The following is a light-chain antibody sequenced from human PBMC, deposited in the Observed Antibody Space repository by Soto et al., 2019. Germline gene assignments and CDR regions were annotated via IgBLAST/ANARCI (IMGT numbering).Light chain of an antibody. CDR1: RSDVGGYNY. Sequence: QSALTQPASVSGSPGQSITISCTGNRSDVGGYNYVSWYQQHPGKAPKLMIYEVSKRPSGVSNRFSGSKSGNTASLTISGLQAEDEADYYCSSYTSSSTYVFGTGTKVTVL. CDR2: EVS. CDR3: SSYTSSSTYV. V-gene: IGLV2-14*01. J-gene: IGLJ1*01.